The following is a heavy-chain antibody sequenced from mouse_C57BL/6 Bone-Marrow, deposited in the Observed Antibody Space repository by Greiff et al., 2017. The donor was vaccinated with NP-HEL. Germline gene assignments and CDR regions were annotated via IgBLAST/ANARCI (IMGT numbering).Heavy chain of an antibody. CDR1: GYTFTSYW. CDR3: ARNWAWFAY. Sequence: VQLQQSGAELVKPGASVKLSCKASGYTFTSYWMQWVKQRPGQGLEWIGEIDPSDSYTNYNQKFKGKATLTVDTSSSTAYMQLSSLTSEDSAVYYCARNWAWFAYWGQGTLVTVSA. V-gene: IGHV1-50*01. D-gene: IGHD4-1*01. J-gene: IGHJ3*01. CDR2: IDPSDSYT.